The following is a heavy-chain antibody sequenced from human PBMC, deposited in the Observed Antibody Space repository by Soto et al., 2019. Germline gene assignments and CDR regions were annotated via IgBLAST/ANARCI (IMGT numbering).Heavy chain of an antibody. V-gene: IGHV1-69*13. CDR2: IVPIYRTA. CDR1: GGTFSSYR. Sequence: ASVKVSCKASGGTFSSYRFNWVRQARGQGLEWLGGIVPIYRTADYAQKFQGRVTITADESTRTVYLELSSLKSQDTALYYCARDSGAKLSSSWGQGTLVTVS. CDR3: ARDSGAKLSSS. J-gene: IGHJ4*02. D-gene: IGHD6-13*01.